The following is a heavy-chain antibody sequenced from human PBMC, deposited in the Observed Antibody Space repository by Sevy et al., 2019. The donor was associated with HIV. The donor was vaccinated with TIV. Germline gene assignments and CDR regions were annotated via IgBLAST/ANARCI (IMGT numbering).Heavy chain of an antibody. D-gene: IGHD3-16*01. Sequence: RGSLRLSCAASGFTFSGNWMNWVRQAPGKGLEWVANIKGDGSDKHYVDSVEGRFTISRDNAKNLLFLQMNSLRIEDTAVYYCAHETFGRFQSWGQGTLVTVSS. CDR1: GFTFSGNW. CDR2: IKGDGSDK. V-gene: IGHV3-7*01. CDR3: AHETFGRFQS. J-gene: IGHJ4*02.